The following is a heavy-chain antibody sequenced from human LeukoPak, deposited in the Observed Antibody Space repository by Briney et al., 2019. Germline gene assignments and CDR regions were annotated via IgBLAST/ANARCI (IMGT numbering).Heavy chain of an antibody. V-gene: IGHV4-39*07. J-gene: IGHJ4*02. Sequence: SETLSLTCTVSGGSISSNSYYWGWIRQPPGKGLEWIGSMYYSGSTYYNPSLKSRVTMSVDTSKNQFSLKLSSVTAADTAMYYCARARYFDLAYFDYWGQGTLVTVSS. D-gene: IGHD3-9*01. CDR1: GGSISSNSYY. CDR3: ARARYFDLAYFDY. CDR2: MYYSGST.